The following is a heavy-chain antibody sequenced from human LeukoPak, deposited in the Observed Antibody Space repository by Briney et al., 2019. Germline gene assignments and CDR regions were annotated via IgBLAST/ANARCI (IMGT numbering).Heavy chain of an antibody. V-gene: IGHV3-64*01. CDR2: ISSDGRNT. CDR1: GFTFSNYV. D-gene: IGHD3-3*01. Sequence: GGSLRLSCAASGFTFSNYVMYWVRQAPGKGLEYVSAISSDGRNTYYANSVKGRFTISRDNSKNTLYLQMGSLRAEDMAVYYCARVRNYDFWSGYDSWGQGTLVTVSS. J-gene: IGHJ4*02. CDR3: ARVRNYDFWSGYDS.